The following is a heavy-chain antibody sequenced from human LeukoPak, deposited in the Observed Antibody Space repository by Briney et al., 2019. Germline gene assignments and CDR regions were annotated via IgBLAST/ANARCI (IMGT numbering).Heavy chain of an antibody. V-gene: IGHV3-30*03. CDR2: ISYDGSNK. Sequence: PGGSPRLSCAASGFTFSSYGMHWVRQAPGKGLEWVAVISYDGSNKYYADSVKGRFTISRDNSKNTLYLQMNSLRAEDTAVYYCARWQWLDYFDYWGQGTLVTVSS. J-gene: IGHJ4*02. CDR3: ARWQWLDYFDY. CDR1: GFTFSSYG. D-gene: IGHD6-19*01.